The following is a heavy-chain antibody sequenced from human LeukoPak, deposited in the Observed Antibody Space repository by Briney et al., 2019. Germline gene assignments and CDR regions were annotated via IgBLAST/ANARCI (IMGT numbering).Heavy chain of an antibody. V-gene: IGHV4-39*07. J-gene: IGHJ4*02. CDR1: GGSISSSSYY. Sequence: SETLSLTCTVSGGSISSSSYYWGWIRQPPGKGLEWIGSIYYSGSTYYNPSLKSRVTISVDRSKNQFSLKLSSVTAADTAVYYCARESSSSSPVDYWGQGTLVTVSS. D-gene: IGHD6-6*01. CDR2: IYYSGST. CDR3: ARESSSSSPVDY.